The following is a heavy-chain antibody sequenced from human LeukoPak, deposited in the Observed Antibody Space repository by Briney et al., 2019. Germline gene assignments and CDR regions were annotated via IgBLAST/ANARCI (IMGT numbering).Heavy chain of an antibody. V-gene: IGHV3-23*01. CDR2: ISGSGGST. Sequence: GGSLRLSCAASGFTLSSYAMSWVRQAPGEGLEWVSAISGSGGSTYYADSVKGRFTISRDNSKNTLYLQMNSLRAEDTAVYYCAKDLATYYYDSSGYHKEGAFDIWGQGTMVTVSS. CDR1: GFTLSSYA. CDR3: AKDLATYYYDSSGYHKEGAFDI. D-gene: IGHD3-22*01. J-gene: IGHJ3*02.